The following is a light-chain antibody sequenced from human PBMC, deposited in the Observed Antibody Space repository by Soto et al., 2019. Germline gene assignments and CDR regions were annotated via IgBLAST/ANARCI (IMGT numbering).Light chain of an antibody. Sequence: EIVMTQSPATLSVSPGEGVTLSCRASQSVSSSLAWYQQKPGQAPRLLIYGASTRATGIPARFSGGGSETEFTLTISSLQSEDSAFYYCQQYNKWPETFGQGTKVDIK. CDR3: QQYNKWPET. V-gene: IGKV3-15*01. J-gene: IGKJ1*01. CDR1: QSVSSS. CDR2: GAS.